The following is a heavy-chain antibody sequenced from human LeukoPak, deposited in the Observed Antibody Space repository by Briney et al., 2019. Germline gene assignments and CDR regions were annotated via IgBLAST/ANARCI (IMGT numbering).Heavy chain of an antibody. D-gene: IGHD1-26*01. Sequence: GGSLRLSCAASGFTFTNYWMSWVRQAPGKGLEWLANINQDGSDKYSVDSVKGRFTISRDNAKNSLYLQMNSLRAEDTAVYYCARRTGGFYPWGQGTLVTVSS. CDR1: GFTFTNYW. CDR2: INQDGSDK. J-gene: IGHJ5*02. V-gene: IGHV3-7*01. CDR3: ARRTGGFYP.